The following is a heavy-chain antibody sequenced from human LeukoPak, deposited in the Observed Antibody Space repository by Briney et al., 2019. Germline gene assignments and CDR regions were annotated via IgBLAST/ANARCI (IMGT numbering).Heavy chain of an antibody. CDR2: IYYSGGT. V-gene: IGHV4-39*01. CDR3: ATQRRGSCSSTSCHNFDY. J-gene: IGHJ4*02. Sequence: SETLSLTCTVSGGSVSSSSYYWGWIRQPPGKGLEWIGSIYYSGGTYYNPSLKSRVTISVDTSKNQFSLKLSSVTAADTAVYYCATQRRGSCSSTSCHNFDYWGQGTLVTVSS. D-gene: IGHD2-2*02. CDR1: GGSVSSSSYY.